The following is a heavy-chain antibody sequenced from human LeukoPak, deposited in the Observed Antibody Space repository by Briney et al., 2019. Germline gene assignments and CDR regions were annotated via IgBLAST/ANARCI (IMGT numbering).Heavy chain of an antibody. CDR1: GGSISSYY. J-gene: IGHJ4*02. CDR2: IFYSGST. Sequence: SEPLSLTCTVSGGSISSYYWSWIRQPPGKGLEWIGYIFYSGSTNYNPSLKSRVTISEDTSKNQFSLKLSSVTAADTAVYYCARSVAAAGTARFDYWGQGTLVTVSS. D-gene: IGHD6-13*01. CDR3: ARSVAAAGTARFDY. V-gene: IGHV4-59*01.